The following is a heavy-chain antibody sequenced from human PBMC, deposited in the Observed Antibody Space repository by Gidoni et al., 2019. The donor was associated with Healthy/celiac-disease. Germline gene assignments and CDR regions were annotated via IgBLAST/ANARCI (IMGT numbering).Heavy chain of an antibody. CDR2: IYYSRST. CDR3: ARDRWELLAYYGMDV. V-gene: IGHV4-59*01. CDR1: GGSISSYY. D-gene: IGHD1-26*01. Sequence: QVQLQESGPGLVKPSETLSLTCTVSGGSISSYYWSWIRQPPGKGLEWIGYIYYSRSTNYNPSLKSRVTISVDTSKNQFSLKLSSVTAADTAVYYCARDRWELLAYYGMDVWGQGTTVTVSS. J-gene: IGHJ6*02.